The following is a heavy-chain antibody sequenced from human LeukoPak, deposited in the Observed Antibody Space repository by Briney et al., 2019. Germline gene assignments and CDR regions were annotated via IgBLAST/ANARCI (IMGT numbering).Heavy chain of an antibody. CDR2: INPNSGGT. CDR1: GYTFTSYY. V-gene: IGHV1-2*02. J-gene: IGHJ5*02. Sequence: GASVKVSCKASGYTFTSYYMHWVRQAPGQGLEWMGWINPNSGGTNYAQKFQGRVTMTRDTSISTAYMELSRLRSDDTAVYYCARQLFATIFGVVTANWFDPWGQGTLVTVSS. D-gene: IGHD3-3*01. CDR3: ARQLFATIFGVVTANWFDP.